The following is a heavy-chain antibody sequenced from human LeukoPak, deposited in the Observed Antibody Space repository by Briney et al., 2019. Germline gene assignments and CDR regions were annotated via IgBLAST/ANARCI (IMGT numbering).Heavy chain of an antibody. CDR2: ISSSGSTI. CDR3: ARGSYYGSGSYLPDY. D-gene: IGHD3-10*01. V-gene: IGHV3-48*04. J-gene: IGHJ4*02. Sequence: PGGSLRLSCAASGFRFNTYWMSWVRQAPGKGLEWVSYISSSGSTIYYADSVKGRFTISRDNAKNSLYLQMNSLRAEDTAVYYCARGSYYGSGSYLPDYWGQGTLVTVSS. CDR1: GFRFNTYW.